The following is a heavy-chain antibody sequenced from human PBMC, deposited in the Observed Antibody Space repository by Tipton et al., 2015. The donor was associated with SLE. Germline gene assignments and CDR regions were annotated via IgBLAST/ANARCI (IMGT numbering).Heavy chain of an antibody. J-gene: IGHJ4*02. CDR2: IYYSGST. D-gene: IGHD3-10*01. CDR1: GGSISSYY. Sequence: GLVKPSETLSLTCTVSGGSISSYYWSWIRQPPGKGLEWIGYIYYSGSTNYNPSLKSRVTISVDTSKNQFSLKLSSVTAADTAVYYCARALRVRGVEYYFDYWGQGTLVTVSS. CDR3: ARALRVRGVEYYFDY. V-gene: IGHV4-59*12.